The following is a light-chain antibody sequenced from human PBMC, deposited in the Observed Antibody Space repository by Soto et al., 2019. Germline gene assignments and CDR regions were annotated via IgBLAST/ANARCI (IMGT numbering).Light chain of an antibody. CDR3: QQYDTSIWAYT. CDR1: QSVSNNY. CDR2: GAS. J-gene: IGKJ2*01. Sequence: EIVLTQSPGTLSLSPGERATLSCRASQSVSNNYLAWYQQKPGQAPRLLIYGASSRATGIPDRFSGSGSGTDFTLTISRLEPEDFAVYYCQQYDTSIWAYTFGQGTKLEIK. V-gene: IGKV3-20*01.